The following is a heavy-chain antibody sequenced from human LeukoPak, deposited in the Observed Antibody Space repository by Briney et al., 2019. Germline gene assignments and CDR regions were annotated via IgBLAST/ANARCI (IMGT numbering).Heavy chain of an antibody. CDR2: IIPIFGTA. D-gene: IGHD3-16*01. CDR3: ARGLTTFGGVSGVFDY. CDR1: GGTFSSYA. V-gene: IGHV1-69*05. J-gene: IGHJ4*02. Sequence: ASVKVSCKASGGTFSSYAISWVRQAPGQGLEWMGRIIPIFGTANYAQKFQGRVTITTDESTSTAYMELSSLRSEDTAVYYCARGLTTFGGVSGVFDYWGQGTLATVSS.